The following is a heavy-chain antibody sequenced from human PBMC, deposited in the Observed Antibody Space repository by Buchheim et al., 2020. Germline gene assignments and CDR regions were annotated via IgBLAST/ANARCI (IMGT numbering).Heavy chain of an antibody. Sequence: QVQLQQWGAGLLKSSETLSLTCAVCGGSFSGYYWSWIRQPPGKGLEWIGEINHSGSTSYNPSLKSRVTISIDTSKNQFPLRLSSVTAADTAVYYCARGHIAVVDHWGQGTL. CDR2: INHSGST. D-gene: IGHD6-19*01. CDR3: ARGHIAVVDH. J-gene: IGHJ4*01. CDR1: GGSFSGYY. V-gene: IGHV4-34*01.